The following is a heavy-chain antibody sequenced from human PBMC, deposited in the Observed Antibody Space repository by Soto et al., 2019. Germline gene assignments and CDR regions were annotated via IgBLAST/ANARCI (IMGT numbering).Heavy chain of an antibody. CDR3: AKDSGYDSFDY. J-gene: IGHJ4*02. CDR2: ISYDGSNK. V-gene: IGHV3-30*18. CDR1: GFTFSSYG. D-gene: IGHD5-12*01. Sequence: QVQLVESGGGVVQPGRSLRLSCAASGFTFSSYGMHWVRQAPGKGLEWVAVISYDGSNKYYADSVKGRFTISRANSKNTLYLQMNSLRAEDTAVYYCAKDSGYDSFDYWGQGTLVTVSS.